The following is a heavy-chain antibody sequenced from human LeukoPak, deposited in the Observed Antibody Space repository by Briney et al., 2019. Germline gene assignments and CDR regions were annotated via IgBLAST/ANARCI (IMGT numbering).Heavy chain of an antibody. J-gene: IGHJ3*02. CDR3: ARGRYCSADICSGGDAFNI. CDR1: GGSINNYY. Sequence: SETLSLTCTVSGGSINNYYWGWIRQPAGKGLEWIGRIYTRGSTNYNPSLKSRVTMSVDTSKNQFSLKLSSVTAADTAVYYCARGRYCSADICSGGDAFNIWGQGTMVSVSS. D-gene: IGHD2-15*01. CDR2: IYTRGST. V-gene: IGHV4-4*07.